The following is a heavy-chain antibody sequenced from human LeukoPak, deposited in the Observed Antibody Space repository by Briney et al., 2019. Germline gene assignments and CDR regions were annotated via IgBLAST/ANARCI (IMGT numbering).Heavy chain of an antibody. CDR3: ARVAYRFSINDWSRSGLGAYPTKYHYYMDV. D-gene: IGHD2/OR15-2a*01. V-gene: IGHV4-34*01. J-gene: IGHJ6*03. Sequence: SSETLSLTCAVYGGSFSDYSWTWIRQPPGKGLEWIGEIDHRGGTNHNPSLMSRVIMSVDTSKNQFSLKVSSVSAADTAVYFCARVAYRFSINDWSRSGLGAYPTKYHYYMDVWGKGTTVTVSS. CDR2: IDHRGGT. CDR1: GGSFSDYS.